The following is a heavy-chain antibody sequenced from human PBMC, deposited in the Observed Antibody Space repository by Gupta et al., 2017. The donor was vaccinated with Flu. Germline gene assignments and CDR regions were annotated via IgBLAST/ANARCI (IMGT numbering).Heavy chain of an antibody. CDR3: AKDSSLQYYGSGSDPIYYYYGMDV. CDR2: ISYDGSNK. CDR1: TFSSYG. Sequence: TFSSYGMHWVRQAPGKGLEWVAVISYDGSNKYYADSVKGRFTISRDNSKNTLYLQMNSRSAEDTAVYYCAKDSSLQYYGSGSDPIYYYYGMDVGGQGTTVTVSS. J-gene: IGHJ6*02. D-gene: IGHD3-10*01. V-gene: IGHV3-30*18.